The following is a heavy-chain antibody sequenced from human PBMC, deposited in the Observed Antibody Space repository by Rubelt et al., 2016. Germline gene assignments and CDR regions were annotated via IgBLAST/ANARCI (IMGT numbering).Heavy chain of an antibody. CDR2: VSYDGSNK. J-gene: IGHJ5*02. CDR1: GFTLSSYA. Sequence: PGRSLRLSCAASGFTLSSYALHWVRQAPGKGLEWVAVVSYDGSNKYYADSVKGRFTISRDNSKNTLYLQMNSLRAEDTAVYYCARDSLRGSSRWFDPWGQGTLVTVSS. D-gene: IGHD2-21*01. V-gene: IGHV3-30*04. CDR3: ARDSLRGSSRWFDP.